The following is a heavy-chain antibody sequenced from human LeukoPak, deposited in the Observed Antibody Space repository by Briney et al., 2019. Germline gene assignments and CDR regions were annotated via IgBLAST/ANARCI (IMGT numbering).Heavy chain of an antibody. V-gene: IGHV3-23*01. CDR3: AKDGIQLNDAFDI. CDR1: GFTFSTYG. CDR2: ISDTGGNT. J-gene: IGHJ3*02. Sequence: PGGSLRLSCAASGFTFSTYGIIWVRQAPGKGLEWVSSISDTGGNTYYADSVKGRFTISRDNSKNTLYLQMSSLTAEDTAIYYCAKDGIQLNDAFDIWGRGTMVTVSS. D-gene: IGHD1-1*01.